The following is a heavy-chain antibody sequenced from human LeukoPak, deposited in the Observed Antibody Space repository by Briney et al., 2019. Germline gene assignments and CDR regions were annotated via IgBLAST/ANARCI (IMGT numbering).Heavy chain of an antibody. Sequence: NAGGSLRLSCAASGFTFSSYAISWVRQAPGQGLEWMGRIIPILGIANYAQKFQGRVTITADKSTSTAYMELSSLRSEDTAVYYCARSSTVTTGYFDYWGQGTLVTVSS. D-gene: IGHD4-17*01. CDR2: IIPILGIA. V-gene: IGHV1-69*04. CDR3: ARSSTVTTGYFDY. CDR1: GFTFSSYA. J-gene: IGHJ4*02.